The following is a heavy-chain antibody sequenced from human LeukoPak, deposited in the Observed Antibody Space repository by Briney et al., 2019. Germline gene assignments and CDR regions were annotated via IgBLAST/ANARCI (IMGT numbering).Heavy chain of an antibody. V-gene: IGHV4-31*03. J-gene: IGHJ4*02. CDR1: GGSISSGGYY. Sequence: SRTLSLTCTVSGGSISSGGYYWSWIRQHPGKGLEWIGYIYYSGSTYYNPSLKSRVTISVDTSKNQFSLKLSSVTAADTAVYYCARVRVLLWFGEFLIDYWGQGTLVTVSS. D-gene: IGHD3-10*01. CDR3: ARVRVLLWFGEFLIDY. CDR2: IYYSGST.